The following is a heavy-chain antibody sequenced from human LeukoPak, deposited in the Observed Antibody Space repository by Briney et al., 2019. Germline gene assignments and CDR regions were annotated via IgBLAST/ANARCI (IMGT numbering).Heavy chain of an antibody. D-gene: IGHD2-15*01. CDR1: GFTFSSYA. V-gene: IGHV3-30-3*01. J-gene: IGHJ3*02. CDR3: ARDASYCSGGSCYFIGDGMGPFDI. Sequence: TGGSLRLSCAASGFTFSSYAMHWVRQAPGKGLEWVAVISYDGSNKYYADSVKGRFTISRDNSKNTLHLQMNSLRAEDTAVYYCARDASYCSGGSCYFIGDGMGPFDIWGQGTMVTVSS. CDR2: ISYDGSNK.